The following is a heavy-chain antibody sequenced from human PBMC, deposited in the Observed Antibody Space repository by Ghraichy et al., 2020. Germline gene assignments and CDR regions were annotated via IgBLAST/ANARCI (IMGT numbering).Heavy chain of an antibody. CDR2: FFNTWNT. D-gene: IGHD1-1*01. CDR3: AREALGASGTTYFNS. V-gene: IGHV4-59*01. Sequence: GSLSLTCTVSGDSLSPYSWSWIRQPPGKGLEWIGYFFNTWNTNYNPSLKSRVSVSLDTSKNQFSLKLSSVTAADTAVYYCAREALGASGTTYFNSWGQGIQVTVSS. CDR1: GDSLSPYS. J-gene: IGHJ4*02.